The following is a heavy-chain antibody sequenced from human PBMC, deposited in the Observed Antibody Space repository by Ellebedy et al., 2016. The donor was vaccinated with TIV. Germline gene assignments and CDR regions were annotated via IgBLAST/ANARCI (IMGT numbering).Heavy chain of an antibody. Sequence: GESLKISCAASGFTFSSYAMHWVRQAPGKGLEWVAVISYDGSNKYYADSVKGRFTISRDNSKNTLYLQMNSLRAEDTAVYYCARVRGWELLYAFDIWGQGTMVTVSS. CDR3: ARVRGWELLYAFDI. J-gene: IGHJ3*02. CDR2: ISYDGSNK. D-gene: IGHD1-26*01. V-gene: IGHV3-30*01. CDR1: GFTFSSYA.